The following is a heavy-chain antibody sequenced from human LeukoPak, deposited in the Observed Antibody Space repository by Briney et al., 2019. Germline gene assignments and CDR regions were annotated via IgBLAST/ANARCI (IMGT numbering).Heavy chain of an antibody. D-gene: IGHD5-18*01. CDR1: GDSISSSISY. Sequence: SETLSLTCTVSGDSISSSISYWGWIRQPPGKGLEWIGSIYYSGSTHFNPSLKSRVIISVDTSKNQFSLRLSSVTAADTAVYYCARNHTHEGYGYYFDYWGQGTLITVSS. V-gene: IGHV4-39*01. J-gene: IGHJ4*02. CDR2: IYYSGST. CDR3: ARNHTHEGYGYYFDY.